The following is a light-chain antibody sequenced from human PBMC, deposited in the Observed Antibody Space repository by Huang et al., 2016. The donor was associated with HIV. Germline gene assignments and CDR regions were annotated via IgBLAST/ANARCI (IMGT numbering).Light chain of an antibody. CDR2: GAS. V-gene: IGKV3-15*01. CDR1: RSVSTH. Sequence: ERVMTQSPATVSLSPGERATLSCRASRSVSTHLAWYQQRPGQAPRLLIDGASTRATGIPARFSGGGSGAEFTLTISSLQSEDFAVYYCQEYDNWPLTFGGGTKVQIK. J-gene: IGKJ4*01. CDR3: QEYDNWPLT.